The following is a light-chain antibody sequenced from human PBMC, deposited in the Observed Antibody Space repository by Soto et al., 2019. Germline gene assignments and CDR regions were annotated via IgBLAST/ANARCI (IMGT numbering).Light chain of an antibody. CDR1: SSDVGGFNS. V-gene: IGLV2-14*01. CDR2: EVS. CDR3: SSYTSSSTLV. Sequence: QSALTQPRSVSGSPGQSVTISCTGTSSDVGGFNSVSWYQQHPGKAPKLMIYEVSNRPSGVSNRFSGSKSGNTASLTISGLQAEDEADYYCSSYTSSSTLVFGGGTKVTVL. J-gene: IGLJ2*01.